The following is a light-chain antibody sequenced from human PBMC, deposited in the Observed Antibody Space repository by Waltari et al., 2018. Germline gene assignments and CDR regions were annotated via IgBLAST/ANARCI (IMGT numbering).Light chain of an antibody. J-gene: IGKJ3*01. V-gene: IGKV3-20*01. CDR2: GAS. Sequence: EIVLTQSPGTLSLSPGARATLSCRASQSVTSNYLAWYQQKPGQAPRLLIVGASSRATGIPDRFSGSGSGTDFTLTISRLEPEDFAVYYCQQYDYSALFTFGPGTKVDIK. CDR1: QSVTSNY. CDR3: QQYDYSALFT.